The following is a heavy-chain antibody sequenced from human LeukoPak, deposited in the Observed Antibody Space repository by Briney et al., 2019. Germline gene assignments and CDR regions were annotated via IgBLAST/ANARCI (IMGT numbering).Heavy chain of an antibody. Sequence: KPSETLSLTCAVYGGSFSGFYWSWIRPPPREGLGWIGEINHSGSTNYNPSLKSRVTISVDTSKNQFSLKLSSVTAADTAVYYCASTLYCSSGSCYRNYYYYYMDVWGKGTTVTVSS. V-gene: IGHV4-34*01. J-gene: IGHJ6*03. D-gene: IGHD2-15*01. CDR3: ASTLYCSSGSCYRNYYYYYMDV. CDR2: INHSGST. CDR1: GGSFSGFY.